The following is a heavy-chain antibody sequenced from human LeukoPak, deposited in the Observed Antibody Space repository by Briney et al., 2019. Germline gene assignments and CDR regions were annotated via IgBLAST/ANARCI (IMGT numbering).Heavy chain of an antibody. Sequence: SETLSLTCAVYGGSFSGYYWSWIRQPPGKGLEWIGEINHSGSTNYNPSLKSRVTISVDTSKNQFSLKLSSVTAADTAVYYCASRLQAAAGSVWGQGSLVTVSS. D-gene: IGHD6-13*01. J-gene: IGHJ4*02. CDR2: INHSGST. CDR1: GGSFSGYY. V-gene: IGHV4-34*01. CDR3: ASRLQAAAGSV.